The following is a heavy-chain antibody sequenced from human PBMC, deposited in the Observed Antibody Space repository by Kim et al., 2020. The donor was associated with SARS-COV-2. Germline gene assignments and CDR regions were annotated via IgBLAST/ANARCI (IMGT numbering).Heavy chain of an antibody. CDR3: ARGLSRYSYGFGVLAD. V-gene: IGHV1-8*01. Sequence: ASVKVSCKASGYTFTSYDINWVRQATGQGLEWMGWMNPNSGNTGYAQKFQGRVTMTRNTSISTAYMELSSLRSEDTAVYYCARGLSRYSYGFGVLADWGQGTLVTVSS. J-gene: IGHJ4*02. D-gene: IGHD5-18*01. CDR2: MNPNSGNT. CDR1: GYTFTSYD.